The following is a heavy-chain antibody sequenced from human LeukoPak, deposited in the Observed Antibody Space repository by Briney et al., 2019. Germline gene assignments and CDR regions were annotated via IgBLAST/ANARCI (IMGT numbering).Heavy chain of an antibody. J-gene: IGHJ4*02. CDR3: TTDRWYFDRY. CDR2: IKSKTDGGTT. D-gene: IGHD3-9*01. CDR1: GFTFSNAW. Sequence: GGSLRLSCAASGFTFSNAWMSWVRQAPGKGLEWVVRIKSKTDGGTTDYAAPVKGRFTISRDDSKNTLYLQMNSLKTEDTAVYYCTTDRWYFDRYWGQGTLVAVSS. V-gene: IGHV3-15*01.